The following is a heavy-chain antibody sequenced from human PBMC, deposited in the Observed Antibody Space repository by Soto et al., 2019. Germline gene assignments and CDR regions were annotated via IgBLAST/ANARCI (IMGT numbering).Heavy chain of an antibody. CDR3: AKARGELPYWYFDL. V-gene: IGHV3-23*01. CDR1: GFTFSSYA. D-gene: IGHD1-26*01. CDR2: ISGSGGRT. Sequence: EVQLLESGGGLVQPGGSLRLSCAASGFTFSSYAMTWVRQAPGKGPEWVSGISGSGGRTYYADSVKGRFTISRDTSKNTLYLQMNSLGAEDTAVYYCAKARGELPYWYFDLWGRGTPVTVSS. J-gene: IGHJ2*01.